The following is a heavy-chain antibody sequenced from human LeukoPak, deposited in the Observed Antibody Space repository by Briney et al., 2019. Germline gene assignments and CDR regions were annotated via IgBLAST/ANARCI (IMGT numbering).Heavy chain of an antibody. CDR1: GYTFSTYA. D-gene: IGHD2-15*01. CDR2: ISAYNGNT. CDR3: AREVTLVVVAATQNYWFDP. Sequence: ASVTVSCKASGYTFSTYAINWVRQAPGQGLEWMGWISAYNGNTNYAQKLQGRVTMTTDTSTSTAYMELRSLRSDDTAVYYCAREVTLVVVAATQNYWFDPWGQGTLVTVSS. J-gene: IGHJ5*02. V-gene: IGHV1-18*01.